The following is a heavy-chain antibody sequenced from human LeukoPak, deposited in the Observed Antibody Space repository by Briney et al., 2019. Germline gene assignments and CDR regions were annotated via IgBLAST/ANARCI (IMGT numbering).Heavy chain of an antibody. J-gene: IGHJ5*02. CDR2: INPNSGGT. CDR1: GYTFTGYY. CDR3: ARDLTDRTNWFDP. D-gene: IGHD2-21*02. V-gene: IGHV1-2*02. Sequence: GASVKVSCKASGYTFTGYYMPWVRQAPGQGLEWMGWINPNSGGTNYAQKFQGRVTMTRDTSISTAYMELSRLRSDDTAVYYCARDLTDRTNWFDPWGQGTLVTVSS.